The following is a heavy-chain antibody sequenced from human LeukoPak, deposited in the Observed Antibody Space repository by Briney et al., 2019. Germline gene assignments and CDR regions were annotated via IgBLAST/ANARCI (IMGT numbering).Heavy chain of an antibody. CDR3: ARQVAVAGRWDY. J-gene: IGHJ4*02. V-gene: IGHV4-38-2*02. CDR1: GYSISSGYY. D-gene: IGHD6-19*01. CDR2: INHSGST. Sequence: PSETLSLTCTVSGYSISSGYYWGWSRQPPGEGLEWIGEINHSGSTNYNPSLKSRVTISVDTSTNQFSLKLSSVTAADTAVYYCARQVAVAGRWDYWGQGTLVTVSS.